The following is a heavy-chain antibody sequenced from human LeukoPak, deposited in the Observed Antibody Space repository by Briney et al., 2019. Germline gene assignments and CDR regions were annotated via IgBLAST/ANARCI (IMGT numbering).Heavy chain of an antibody. J-gene: IGHJ4*02. CDR3: AKDAHQGSWSSGSLDS. CDR2: IWNDGSKE. Sequence: GGSLRLSCVVSGLTFSDYGMHWVRQAPGKGLEWVAFIWNDGSKEDYADSVKGRLTISRDNSKNTFSLQMNSLRAEDTAVYYCAKDAHQGSWSSGSLDSWGQGSLVTVSS. D-gene: IGHD3-10*01. CDR1: GLTFSDYG. V-gene: IGHV3-30*02.